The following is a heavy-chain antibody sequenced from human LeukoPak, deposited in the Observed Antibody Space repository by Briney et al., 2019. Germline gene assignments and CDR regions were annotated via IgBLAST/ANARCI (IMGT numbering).Heavy chain of an antibody. CDR1: GFSFGDYA. CDR3: ARRSYDSYCGMDV. J-gene: IGHJ6*02. Sequence: GGSLRLSCAASGFSFGDYAMHWVRQGPGKGLEWVSLISGDGGTTYYADSVKGRFTISRDNSKNSLYLQMNSLRTEDTALYYCARRSYDSYCGMDVWGQGTTVTVS. CDR2: ISGDGGTT. D-gene: IGHD2-2*01. V-gene: IGHV3-43*02.